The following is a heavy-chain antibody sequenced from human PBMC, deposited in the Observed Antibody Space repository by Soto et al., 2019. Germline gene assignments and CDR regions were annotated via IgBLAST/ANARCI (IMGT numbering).Heavy chain of an antibody. D-gene: IGHD6-13*01. CDR3: ARYPSHPAKSAIAAAGPSDY. J-gene: IGHJ4*02. CDR2: INHSGST. Sequence: QVQLQQWGAGLLKPSETLSLTCAVYGGSFSGYYWSWIRQPPGKGLEWIGEINHSGSTNYNPSHKRRVTISVDTSKNQISLKLRSVTAADTAVYYCARYPSHPAKSAIAAAGPSDYWGQGTLVTVSS. V-gene: IGHV4-34*01. CDR1: GGSFSGYY.